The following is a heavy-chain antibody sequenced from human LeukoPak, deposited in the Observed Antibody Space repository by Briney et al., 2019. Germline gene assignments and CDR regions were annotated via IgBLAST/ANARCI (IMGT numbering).Heavy chain of an antibody. Sequence: SETLSLTCTVSAGSISSSSYSWGWIRQPPGKGLEWIGSIYYSGSTYYNPSLKSRVTISVDTSKNQFSLNLSSVTAADTAVYYCARDQALGYGWPTVLAIDIWGQGTMVTVSS. D-gene: IGHD6-19*01. V-gene: IGHV4-39*02. CDR1: AGSISSSSYS. CDR2: IYYSGST. CDR3: ARDQALGYGWPTVLAIDI. J-gene: IGHJ3*02.